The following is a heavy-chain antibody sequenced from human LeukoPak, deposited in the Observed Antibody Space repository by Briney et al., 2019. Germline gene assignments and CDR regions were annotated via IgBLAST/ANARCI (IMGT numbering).Heavy chain of an antibody. D-gene: IGHD3-16*01. V-gene: IGHV4-39*07. CDR3: AGGSYDYDRNY. CDR2: IYYSGST. Sequence: PSETLSLTCTVSGGSISSSSYYWGWIRQPPGKGLEWIGSIYYSGSTYYNPSLKSRVTISVDTSKNQFSLKLSSVTAADTAVYYCAGGSYDYDRNYWGQGTLVTVSS. J-gene: IGHJ4*02. CDR1: GGSISSSSYY.